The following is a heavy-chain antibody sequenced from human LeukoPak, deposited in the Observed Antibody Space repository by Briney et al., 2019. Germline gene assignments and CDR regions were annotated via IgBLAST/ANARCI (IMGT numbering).Heavy chain of an antibody. CDR1: GFSFGSYP. D-gene: IGHD1-1*01. CDR2: ISYDGSNK. J-gene: IGHJ4*02. CDR3: AREMPTTETFDY. Sequence: GGSLRLSCVGSGFSFGSYPMSWVRQAPGKGLEWVAVISYDGSNKYYADSVKGRFTISRDNSKNTLYLQMSSLRAEDTAVYYCAREMPTTETFDYWGQGTLVTVSS. V-gene: IGHV3-30*04.